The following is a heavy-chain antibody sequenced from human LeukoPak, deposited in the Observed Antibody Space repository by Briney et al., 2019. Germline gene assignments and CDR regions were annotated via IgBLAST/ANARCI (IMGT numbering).Heavy chain of an antibody. Sequence: SVKVSCKASGGTFSSYAISWVRQAPGQGLEWVGGIIPIFGTANYAQKFQGRVTMTRDTSISTAYMELSRLRSDDTAVYYCARDGVGYYDSSGYYYFQHWGQGTLVTVSS. J-gene: IGHJ1*01. CDR3: ARDGVGYYDSSGYYYFQH. CDR1: GGTFSSYA. D-gene: IGHD3-22*01. V-gene: IGHV1-69*05. CDR2: IIPIFGTA.